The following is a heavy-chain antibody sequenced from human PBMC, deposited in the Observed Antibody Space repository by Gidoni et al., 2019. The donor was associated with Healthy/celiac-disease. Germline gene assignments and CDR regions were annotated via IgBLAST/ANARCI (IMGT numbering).Heavy chain of an antibody. J-gene: IGHJ4*02. D-gene: IGHD6-13*01. CDR2: ISYDGSNK. CDR3: AKEQKPAAGWTPPFDY. CDR1: GFTFSSYG. Sequence: QVQLVESGGGVVQPGRSLRLSCAASGFTFSSYGMHWVRQAPGKGLEWVAVISYDGSNKYYADSVKGRFTISRDNSKNTLYLQMNSLRAEDTAVYYCAKEQKPAAGWTPPFDYWGQGTLVTVSS. V-gene: IGHV3-30*18.